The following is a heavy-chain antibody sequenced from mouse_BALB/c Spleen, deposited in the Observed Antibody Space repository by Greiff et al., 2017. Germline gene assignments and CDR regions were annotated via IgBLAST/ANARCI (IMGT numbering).Heavy chain of an antibody. CDR3: ARRYYYGSSYGAMDY. CDR2: IYPGDGDT. Sequence: VQRVESGAELVRPGSSVKISCKASGYAFSSYWMNWVKQRPGQGLEWIGQIYPGDGDTNYNGKFKGKATLTADKSSSTAYMQLSSLTSEDSAVYFCARRYYYGSSYGAMDYWGQGTSVTVSS. J-gene: IGHJ4*01. CDR1: GYAFSSYW. V-gene: IGHV1-80*01. D-gene: IGHD1-1*01.